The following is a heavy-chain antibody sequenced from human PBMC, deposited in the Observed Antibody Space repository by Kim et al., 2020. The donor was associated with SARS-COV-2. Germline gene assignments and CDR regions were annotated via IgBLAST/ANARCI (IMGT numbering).Heavy chain of an antibody. D-gene: IGHD3-3*01. CDR2: ISAYNGNT. CDR1: GYTFTSYG. V-gene: IGHV1-18*04. J-gene: IGHJ6*02. CDR3: ARGALGVGLVIIGAGYYYYGMDV. Sequence: ASVKVSCKASGYTFTSYGISWVRQAPGQGLEWMGWISAYNGNTNYAQKLQGRVTMTTDTSTSTAYMELRSLRSDDTAVYYCARGALGVGLVIIGAGYYYYGMDVWGQGTTVTVSS.